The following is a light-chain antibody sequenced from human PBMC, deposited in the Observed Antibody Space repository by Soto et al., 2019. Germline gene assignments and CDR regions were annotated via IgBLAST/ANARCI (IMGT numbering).Light chain of an antibody. CDR1: QVISSW. CDR2: KAS. J-gene: IGKJ4*01. CDR3: QQASSFPFT. V-gene: IGKV1-12*01. Sequence: DIQMTQSPSSLSASVGDRVTITYRASQVISSWLVWYQQKPGNAPKLLIYKASTLQTGVPSRFSGSQSGTEFTLTISSLQPEDFATYYCQQASSFPFTFGGGTEVQI.